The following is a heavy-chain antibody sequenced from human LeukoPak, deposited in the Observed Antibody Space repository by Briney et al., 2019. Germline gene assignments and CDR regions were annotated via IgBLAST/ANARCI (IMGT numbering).Heavy chain of an antibody. V-gene: IGHV3-30-3*01. CDR3: ARAKLGTNWFDP. CDR1: GFTFSTNA. CDR2: ISYGGSNK. D-gene: IGHD7-27*01. Sequence: TGGSLRLSCLTSGFTFSTNAMSWVRQAPGKGLEWVAVISYGGSNKYYADSVKGRFTISRDNSKNTLYLQMNSLRAEDTAVYYCARAKLGTNWFDPWGQGTLVTVSS. J-gene: IGHJ5*02.